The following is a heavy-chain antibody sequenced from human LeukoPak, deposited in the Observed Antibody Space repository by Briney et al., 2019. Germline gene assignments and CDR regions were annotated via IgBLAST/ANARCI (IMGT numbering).Heavy chain of an antibody. J-gene: IGHJ4*02. Sequence: GGSLRLSCAASGFTLSYFGMNWVRQAPGKGLEWVSSISRTSTYIYYADSVKGRFTISRDNAKNSLYLQMTSLRDEDTAVYYCARDPDYYGSGTYYNHYFDYWGQGTLVTVSS. CDR2: ISRTSTYI. V-gene: IGHV3-21*01. CDR3: ARDPDYYGSGTYYNHYFDY. D-gene: IGHD3-10*01. CDR1: GFTLSYFG.